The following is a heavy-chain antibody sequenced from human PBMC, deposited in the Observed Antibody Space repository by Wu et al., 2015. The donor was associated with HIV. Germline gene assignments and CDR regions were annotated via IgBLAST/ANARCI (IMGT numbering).Heavy chain of an antibody. CDR3: ARDFSRYIAAAGSRWFDP. D-gene: IGHD6-13*01. V-gene: IGHV1-69*12. Sequence: QVQLVQSGAEVKKPGSSVKVSCKASGGTFSSYAISWVRQAPGQGLEWMGGIIPIFGTANYAQKFQGRVTITADESTSTAYMELSSLRSEDTAVYYCARDFSRYIAAAGSRWFDPWGQGTLVT. J-gene: IGHJ5*02. CDR1: GGTFSSYA. CDR2: IIPIFGTA.